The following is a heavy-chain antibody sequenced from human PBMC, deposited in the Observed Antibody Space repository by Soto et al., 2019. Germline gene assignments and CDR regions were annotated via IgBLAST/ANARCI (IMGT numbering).Heavy chain of an antibody. V-gene: IGHV3-49*03. CDR1: GFTFGDYA. CDR3: TRERYYDFWSGFPRNTGDYYYYYMDV. Sequence: GGSLRLSCTASGFTFGDYAMSWFRQAPGKGLEWVGFIRSKAYGGTTEYAASVKGRFTISRDDSKSIAYLQMNSLKTEDTAVYYCTRERYYDFWSGFPRNTGDYYYYYMDVWGKGTTVTVSS. D-gene: IGHD3-3*01. CDR2: IRSKAYGGTT. J-gene: IGHJ6*03.